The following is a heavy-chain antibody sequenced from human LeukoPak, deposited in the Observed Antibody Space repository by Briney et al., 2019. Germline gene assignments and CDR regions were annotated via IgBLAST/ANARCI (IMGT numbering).Heavy chain of an antibody. Sequence: GGSLRLSCAASGFTFDDYGMSWVRQAPGKGLEWVSGINWNGGSTGYADSVKGRFTISRDNAKNSLYLQMNSLRAEDTALYYCARGEATPYYYYYMDVWGKGTTVTVSS. V-gene: IGHV3-20*04. CDR1: GFTFDDYG. J-gene: IGHJ6*03. CDR3: ARGEATPYYYYYMDV. CDR2: INWNGGST.